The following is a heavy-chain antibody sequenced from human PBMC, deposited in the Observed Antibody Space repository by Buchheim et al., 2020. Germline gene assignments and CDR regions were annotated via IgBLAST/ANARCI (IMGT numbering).Heavy chain of an antibody. CDR3: AKDIRYYYDSSGYYYGNYYYYYGMDV. J-gene: IGHJ6*02. V-gene: IGHV3-23*01. Sequence: EVQLLESGGGLVQPGGSLRLSCAASGFTFSSYAMSWVRQAPGKGLEWVSAISGSGGSTYYADSVKGRFTISRDNSKNTLYLQMNSLRAEDTAVYYCAKDIRYYYDSSGYYYGNYYYYYGMDVWGQGTT. D-gene: IGHD3-22*01. CDR2: ISGSGGST. CDR1: GFTFSSYA.